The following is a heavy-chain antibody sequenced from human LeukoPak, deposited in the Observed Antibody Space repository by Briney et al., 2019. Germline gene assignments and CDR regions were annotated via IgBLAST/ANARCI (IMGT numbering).Heavy chain of an antibody. CDR2: IRLDGVTT. CDR3: AKGYDTRH. CDR1: GFTLSTYG. Sequence: VGSLRLSCAASGFTLSTYGMHWVRQAPGKGLEWVAFIRLDGVTTYHADSVKGRFTISRDNSKNTLYLQMNSLRTEDTAMYYCAKGYDTRHWGQGTLVIVSS. D-gene: IGHD3-9*01. J-gene: IGHJ1*01. V-gene: IGHV3-30*02.